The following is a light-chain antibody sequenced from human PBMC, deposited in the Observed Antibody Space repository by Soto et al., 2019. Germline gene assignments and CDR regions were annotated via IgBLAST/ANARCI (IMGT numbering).Light chain of an antibody. CDR3: QQYNSLWT. CDR2: DAS. V-gene: IGKV1-5*01. J-gene: IGKJ1*01. CDR1: QSISSW. Sequence: DIQMPQSPSTLSASVGDRVTITCRASQSISSWLAWYQQKPGKAPKLLIYDASSLEIGVPSRFSCSRSGTEFTLTISSLQPDEFETYYCQQYNSLWTFGQGTKVEIK.